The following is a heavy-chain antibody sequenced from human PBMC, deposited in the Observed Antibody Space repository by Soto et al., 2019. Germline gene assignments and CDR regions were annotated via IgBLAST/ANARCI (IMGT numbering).Heavy chain of an antibody. J-gene: IGHJ6*02. CDR1: GGSISSGDYY. CDR2: IYYSGST. D-gene: IGHD3-10*01. Sequence: PSETLSLTCTVSGGSISSGDYYWSWIRQPPGKGLEWIGYIYYSGSTYYNPSLKSRVTISVDTSKNQFSLKLSSVTAADTAVYYCARERGLPVRGVIGATLDVWGQGTTVTVSS. V-gene: IGHV4-30-4*01. CDR3: ARERGLPVRGVIGATLDV.